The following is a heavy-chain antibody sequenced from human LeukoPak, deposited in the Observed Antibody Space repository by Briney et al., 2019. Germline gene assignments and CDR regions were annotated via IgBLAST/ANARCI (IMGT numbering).Heavy chain of an antibody. CDR1: GGPISSGSYF. J-gene: IGHJ4*02. CDR2: IYTSGST. V-gene: IGHV4-61*02. Sequence: SETLSLTCTVSGGPISSGSYFWSWIRQPAGKGLEWIGRIYTSGSTNYSPSLKSQVTISVDTSRNQFSLNLTSVTAADTAMYYCAREQWAYRSYYASSGYHDYWGQGTLVTVSS. CDR3: AREQWAYRSYYASSGYHDY. D-gene: IGHD3-22*01.